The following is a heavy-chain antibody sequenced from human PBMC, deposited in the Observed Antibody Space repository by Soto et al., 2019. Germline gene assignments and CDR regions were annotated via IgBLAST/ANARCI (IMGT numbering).Heavy chain of an antibody. Sequence: EVQLVESGGGLVQPGESLRLSCAASGFTVSNNYMRGVRQAPGKGLEWVSFIYSGGHTYYADSVKGRFTISRDKSKNTLYLQMNNLRVEDTAVYYCTRRPGSWGQGTLVTVSS. V-gene: IGHV3-66*01. D-gene: IGHD7-27*01. CDR3: TRRPGS. CDR2: IYSGGHT. CDR1: GFTVSNNY. J-gene: IGHJ5*02.